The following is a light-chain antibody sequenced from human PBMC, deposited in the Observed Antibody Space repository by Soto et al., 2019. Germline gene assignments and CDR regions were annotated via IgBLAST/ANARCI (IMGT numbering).Light chain of an antibody. J-gene: IGLJ2*01. CDR2: EVI. CDR1: SSDVGSYNH. CDR3: GSYTASSALVV. V-gene: IGLV2-14*01. Sequence: QSALTQPASVSGSPGQSITISCTGTSSDVGSYNHVSWYQQHPGKAPKLMIYEVINRSSGVSDRFSGSISGNTASLTISGLQAEDEANYYCGSYTASSALVVFGGGTQLTVL.